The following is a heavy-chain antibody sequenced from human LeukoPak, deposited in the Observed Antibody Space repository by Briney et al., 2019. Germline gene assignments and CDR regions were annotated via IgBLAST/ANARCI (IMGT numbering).Heavy chain of an antibody. CDR1: GGSFSGYY. D-gene: IGHD6-13*01. CDR2: INHSGST. CDR3: ARGRIAAAGRGYYFDC. Sequence: PSETLSLTCAVYGGSFSGYYWSWIRQAPGKGLEWIGEINHSGSTNYNPSLKSRVTISVDTSKNQSSLKLSSVTAADTAVYYCARGRIAAAGRGYYFDCWGQGTLVTVSS. J-gene: IGHJ4*02. V-gene: IGHV4-34*01.